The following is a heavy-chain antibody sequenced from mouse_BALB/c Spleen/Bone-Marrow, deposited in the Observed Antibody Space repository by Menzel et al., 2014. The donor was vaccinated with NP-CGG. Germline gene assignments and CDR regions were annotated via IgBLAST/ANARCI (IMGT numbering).Heavy chain of an antibody. CDR2: IDPYNDGT. J-gene: IGHJ4*01. D-gene: IGHD2-4*01. V-gene: IGHV1-14*01. CDR3: AREGGLRRGDYYAMDY. Sequence: QLQPSGAELVKPGASVKLSCKASGYTFTAYVMHWVKQKPGQGLEWIGYIDPYNDGTKYNEMFKGKATLTSDKSSSTAYMELSSLTSEDSAVYYCAREGGLRRGDYYAMDYWGQGTSVTVSA. CDR1: GYTFTAYV.